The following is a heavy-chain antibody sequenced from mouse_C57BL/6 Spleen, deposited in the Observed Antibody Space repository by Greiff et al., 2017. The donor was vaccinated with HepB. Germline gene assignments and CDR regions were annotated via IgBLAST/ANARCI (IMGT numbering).Heavy chain of an antibody. D-gene: IGHD1-1*01. J-gene: IGHJ3*01. CDR3: ARGGYYGAY. Sequence: EVKVVESGGGLVQPGGSLSLSCAASGFTFTDYYMSWVRQPPGKALEWLGFIRNKANGYTTEYSASVKGRFTISRDNSQSILYLQMNALRAEDSATYYCARGGYYGAYWGQGTLVTVSA. CDR2: IRNKANGYTT. CDR1: GFTFTDYY. V-gene: IGHV7-3*01.